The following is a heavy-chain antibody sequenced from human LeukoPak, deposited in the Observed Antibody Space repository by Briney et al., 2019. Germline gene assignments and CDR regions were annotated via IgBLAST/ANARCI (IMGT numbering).Heavy chain of an antibody. J-gene: IGHJ4*02. CDR1: GGSISSYY. D-gene: IGHD6-6*01. CDR2: IYYSGST. Sequence: PSETLSLTCTVSGGSISSYYWSWIRQPPGKGLEWIGYIYYSGSTNYNPSLKSRVTISVDTSKNQFSLKLSSVTAADTAVYYCARVPSLGPAPYFDYWGQGTLVTVSS. V-gene: IGHV4-59*01. CDR3: ARVPSLGPAPYFDY.